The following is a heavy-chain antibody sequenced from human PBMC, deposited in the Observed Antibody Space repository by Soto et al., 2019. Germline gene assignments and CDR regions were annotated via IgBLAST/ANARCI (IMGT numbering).Heavy chain of an antibody. J-gene: IGHJ5*02. V-gene: IGHV4-39*01. CDR3: ARHSAGTDYGDYIGFDP. CDR2: IYYSGST. CDR1: GGSISSSSYY. Sequence: QLQLQESGPGLVKPSETLSLTCTVSGGSISSSSYYWGWIRQPPGKGLEWIGSIYYSGSTYYNPSLKSRVTISVDTSKNQFSLKLSSVTAADTAVYYCARHSAGTDYGDYIGFDPWGQGTLVTVSS. D-gene: IGHD4-17*01.